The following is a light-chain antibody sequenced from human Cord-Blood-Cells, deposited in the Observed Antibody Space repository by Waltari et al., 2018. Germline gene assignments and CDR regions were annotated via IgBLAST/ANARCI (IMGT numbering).Light chain of an antibody. CDR2: GAS. J-gene: IGKJ1*01. Sequence: EIVMTQSPATLSVSTGERATLSCRASQSVSSNLAWYQQKPGLAPRLLIYGASTRATGIPARFSGSGSGTEFTLTISSLQSEDFAVYYCQQYNNWPETFGQGTKVEIK. CDR3: QQYNNWPET. V-gene: IGKV3-15*01. CDR1: QSVSSN.